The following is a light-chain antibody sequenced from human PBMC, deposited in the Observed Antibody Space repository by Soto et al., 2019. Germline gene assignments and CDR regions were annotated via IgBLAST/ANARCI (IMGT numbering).Light chain of an antibody. J-gene: IGLJ2*01. Sequence: QSALTQPASVSGSPGQSLTISCTGTSSDVGGYNYVSWYQQHPGKAPKLMIYDVSNRPSGVSNRFSGSKSGNTASLTISGLPAEDEADYCCSSYTSSSTVVFGGGTKLTVL. CDR1: SSDVGGYNY. V-gene: IGLV2-14*01. CDR2: DVS. CDR3: SSYTSSSTVV.